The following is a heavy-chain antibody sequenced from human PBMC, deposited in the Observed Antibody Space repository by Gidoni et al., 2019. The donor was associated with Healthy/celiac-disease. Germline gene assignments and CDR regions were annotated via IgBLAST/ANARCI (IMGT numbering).Heavy chain of an antibody. D-gene: IGHD2-15*01. V-gene: IGHV3-23*01. CDR2: ISGSGGST. CDR3: AKDIAVVVAATPDY. CDR1: GFTFSSDA. Sequence: EVQLLESGGGLVQPGGSLRLSCSASGFTFSSDAMSWVRQAPGKGLGWVSAISGSGGSTYYADSVKGRFTISRDNFKNTLYLQMNSLSAEDTAVYYCAKDIAVVVAATPDYWGQGTLVTVSS. J-gene: IGHJ4*02.